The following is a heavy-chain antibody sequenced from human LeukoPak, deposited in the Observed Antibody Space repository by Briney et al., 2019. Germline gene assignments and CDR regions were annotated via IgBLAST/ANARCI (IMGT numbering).Heavy chain of an antibody. V-gene: IGHV1-69*13. CDR3: ARVGAVVVPADLYGTDNWFDP. Sequence: SVKVSCKASGGTFSSYAISWVRQAPGQGREWMGGIIPIFGTANYAQKLQGRVTITADECTSTAYMEMSRLRSEDTAVYYCARVGAVVVPADLYGTDNWFDPWARAPWSPSPQ. CDR1: GGTFSSYA. J-gene: IGHJ5*02. CDR2: IIPIFGTA. D-gene: IGHD2-2*01.